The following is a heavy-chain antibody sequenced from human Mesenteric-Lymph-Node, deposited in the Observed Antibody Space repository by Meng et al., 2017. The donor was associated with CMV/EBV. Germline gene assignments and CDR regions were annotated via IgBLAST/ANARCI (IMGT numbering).Heavy chain of an antibody. D-gene: IGHD3-22*01. CDR1: STISQAW. CDR3: LYYYDSSSDYPTFDH. CDR2: IKCESDGGTT. J-gene: IGHJ4*02. V-gene: IGHV3-15*01. Sequence: STISQAWMSWVRQAPGKGLEWVGRIKCESDGGTTDYAAPVTRSFSISREDSKNTVFLQMNSLKTEDTAVYYCLYYYDSSSDYPTFDHWGQGTLVTSPQ.